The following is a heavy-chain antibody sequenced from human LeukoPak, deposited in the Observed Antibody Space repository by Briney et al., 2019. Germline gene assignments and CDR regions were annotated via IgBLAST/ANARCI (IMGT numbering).Heavy chain of an antibody. CDR1: GFTFSSYS. Sequence: GGSLRLSCAASGFTFSSYSMNWVRQAPGKGLEWVSYISSSSSTIYYADSVKGRFTISRDNAKNSLYLQMNSPRAEDTAVYYCARDAGTITIFGVVIMPDAFDIWGQGTMVTVSS. D-gene: IGHD3-3*01. J-gene: IGHJ3*02. CDR3: ARDAGTITIFGVVIMPDAFDI. CDR2: ISSSSSTI. V-gene: IGHV3-48*04.